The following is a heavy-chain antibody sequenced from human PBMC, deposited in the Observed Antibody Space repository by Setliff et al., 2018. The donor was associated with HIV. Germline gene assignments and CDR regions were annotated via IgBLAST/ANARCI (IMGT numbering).Heavy chain of an antibody. Sequence: PGGSLRLSCAASGFTFDNYAMTWVRQAPGKGLEWVSGISGGIGADTDYADSVKGRFTISRDSSKNTLYLQMNSLRAEDTAVYYCAKEAVQANKRWDWFDPWGQGVLVTVSS. D-gene: IGHD6-19*01. CDR1: GFTFDNYA. CDR2: ISGGIGADT. V-gene: IGHV3-23*01. J-gene: IGHJ5*02. CDR3: AKEAVQANKRWDWFDP.